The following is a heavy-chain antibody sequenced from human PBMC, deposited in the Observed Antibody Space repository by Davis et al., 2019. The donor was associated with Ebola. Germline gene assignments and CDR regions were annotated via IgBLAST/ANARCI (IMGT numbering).Heavy chain of an antibody. J-gene: IGHJ4*02. CDR2: INHSGST. D-gene: IGHD1-20*01. CDR1: GGSFSGYY. Sequence: MPSETLSLTCAVYGGSFSGYYWSWIRQPPGNVLECIAEINHSGSTNYNPSLKSRVTISVDTSKNQFSLKLGSVTAADTAVYYCARGPRKITGISRFDYWGQGTLVTVSS. CDR3: ARGPRKITGISRFDY. V-gene: IGHV4-34*01.